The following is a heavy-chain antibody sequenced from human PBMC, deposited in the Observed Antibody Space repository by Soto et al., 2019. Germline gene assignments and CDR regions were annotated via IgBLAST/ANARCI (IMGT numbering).Heavy chain of an antibody. Sequence: QVQLVQSGAEVKKPGASVKVSCKASGYTFTSYDINWVRQATGQGVEWMGWMNPNSGNTGYAQKFQGRVTMTRNTSISTAYMELSSLRSEDTAVYYCAIHSEPLWYFDLWGRGTLVTVSS. CDR3: AIHSEPLWYFDL. CDR1: GYTFTSYD. J-gene: IGHJ2*01. V-gene: IGHV1-8*01. CDR2: MNPNSGNT. D-gene: IGHD1-26*01.